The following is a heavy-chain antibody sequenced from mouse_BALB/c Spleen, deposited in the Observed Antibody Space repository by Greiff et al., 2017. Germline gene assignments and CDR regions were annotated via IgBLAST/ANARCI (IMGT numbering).Heavy chain of an antibody. D-gene: IGHD1-1*01. V-gene: IGHV1-9*01. CDR2: ILPGSGST. Sequence: QVQLKQSGAELMKPGASVKISCKATGYTFSSYWIEWVKQRPGHGLEWIGEILPGSGSTNYKEKFKGKATFTADTSSNTAYMQLSSLTSEDSAVYYCASSYSYAMDYWGQGTSVTVSS. J-gene: IGHJ4*01. CDR3: ASSYSYAMDY. CDR1: GYTFSSYW.